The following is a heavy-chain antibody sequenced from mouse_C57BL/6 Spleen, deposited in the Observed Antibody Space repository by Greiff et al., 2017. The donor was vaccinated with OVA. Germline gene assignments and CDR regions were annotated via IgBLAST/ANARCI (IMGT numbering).Heavy chain of an antibody. CDR1: GYTFTSYW. CDR3: ARHYYGSSYGYFDG. V-gene: IGHV1-59*01. Sequence: QVQLQQPGAELVRPGTSVKLSCKASGYTFTSYWMHWVKQRPGQGLEWIGVIDPSDSYPNYNQKFKGKATLTVDTSSSTAYMQLSSLTSEDSAVYDCARHYYGSSYGYFDGWGTGTTVTVSS. J-gene: IGHJ1*03. D-gene: IGHD1-1*01. CDR2: IDPSDSYP.